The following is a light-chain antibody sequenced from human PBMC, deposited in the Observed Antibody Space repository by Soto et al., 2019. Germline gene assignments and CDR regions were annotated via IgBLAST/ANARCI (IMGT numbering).Light chain of an antibody. J-gene: IGKJ5*01. CDR1: QSVRTS. Sequence: EVVLTQSPATLSLSPGERATLSCRASQSVRTSLAWYQHKPGQAPRLVIYDASLRANGVPARFGGSGSGTDFTLTINSLGPEDFAVYYCQQRNVWPPITFGQGTRLEI. CDR2: DAS. V-gene: IGKV3-11*01. CDR3: QQRNVWPPIT.